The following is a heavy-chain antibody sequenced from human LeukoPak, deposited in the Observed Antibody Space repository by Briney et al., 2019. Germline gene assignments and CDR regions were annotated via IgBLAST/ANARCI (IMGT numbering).Heavy chain of an antibody. CDR1: GFTFSSYA. CDR3: ASDKRLDP. J-gene: IGHJ5*02. Sequence: RRSLRLSCAASGFTFSSYAMHWVRQAPGKGLEWVAVISYDGSNKYYADSVKGRFTISRDNSKNTLYLQMNSLRAEDTAVYYCASDKRLDPWGQGTLVTVSS. V-gene: IGHV3-30*04. D-gene: IGHD3-9*01. CDR2: ISYDGSNK.